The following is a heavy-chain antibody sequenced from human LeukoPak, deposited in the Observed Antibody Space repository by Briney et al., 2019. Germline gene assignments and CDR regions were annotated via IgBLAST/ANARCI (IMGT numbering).Heavy chain of an antibody. CDR1: GGSISSYY. Sequence: SETLSLTCTVSGGSISSYYWSWIRRPPGKGLEWIGYIYYSGSTNYNPSLKSRVTISVDTSKNQFSLKLSSVTAADTAVYYCARDMNYMDVWGKGTTVTVSS. J-gene: IGHJ6*03. D-gene: IGHD3-16*01. CDR2: IYYSGST. CDR3: ARDMNYMDV. V-gene: IGHV4-59*01.